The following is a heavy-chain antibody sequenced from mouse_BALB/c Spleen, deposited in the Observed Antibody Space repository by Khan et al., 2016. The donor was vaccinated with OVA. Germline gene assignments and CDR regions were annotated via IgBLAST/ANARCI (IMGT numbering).Heavy chain of an antibody. V-gene: IGHV2-6-1*01. Sequence: QVQLKQSGPGLVAPSQSLSITCTISGFSLTNYGVHWVRQPPGKGLEWLVVIWGDGSTTYHSALKSRLTTSKDNSKSQAFLEMNSLQTDDTAMYFCARQPYYHYNVMDYWGQGTSVTVSS. CDR1: GFSLTNYG. CDR3: ARQPYYHYNVMDY. CDR2: IWGDGST. D-gene: IGHD2-10*01. J-gene: IGHJ4*01.